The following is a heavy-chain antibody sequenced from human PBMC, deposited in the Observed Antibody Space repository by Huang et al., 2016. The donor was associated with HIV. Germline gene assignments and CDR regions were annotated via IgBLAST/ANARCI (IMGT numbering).Heavy chain of an antibody. CDR2: IYTVDSDT. CDR3: ARLIGSPSFYYGLDV. D-gene: IGHD3-10*01. CDR1: GYRFRSNW. V-gene: IGHV5-51*01. J-gene: IGHJ6*02. Sequence: EVQLVQSGAEVKKPGESLKISCKGSGYRFRSNWIGWVRQMPGKGLEWMGIIYTVDSDTRYSPSFKGQVTIAADKSINTAYLQWSSLKASDTAMYYCARLIGSPSFYYGLDVWGQGTTVTVSS.